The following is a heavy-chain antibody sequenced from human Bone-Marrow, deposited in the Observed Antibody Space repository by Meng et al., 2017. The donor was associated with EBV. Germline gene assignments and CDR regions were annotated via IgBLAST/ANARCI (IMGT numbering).Heavy chain of an antibody. CDR3: VSLGWEPPTDN. CDR2: IKGGGES. D-gene: IGHD1-26*01. Sequence: EVQLLESGGGLGQPGGSLRLSCAASGFTFSPFAMSWVRQAPGKGLEWVSTIKGGGESYYADPVKGRFTIARDNPKNALYLQMNSLRVEDTGVYYCVSLGWEPPTDNWGQGALGTVDS. CDR1: GFTFSPFA. J-gene: IGHJ4*02. V-gene: IGHV3-23*01.